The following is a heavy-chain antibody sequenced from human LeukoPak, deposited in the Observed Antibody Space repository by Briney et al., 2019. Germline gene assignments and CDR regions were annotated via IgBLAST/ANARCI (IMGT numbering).Heavy chain of an antibody. CDR2: IRYDASNK. D-gene: IGHD4-17*01. Sequence: GGSLRLSCAASGFTFSSYAMSWVRQAPGKGLEWVAFIRYDASNKYYADSVKGRFTISRDNSKNTLYLQMNSLRAEDTAVYYCAKRSTVTPYYFYYMDVWGRGTTVTISS. J-gene: IGHJ6*03. CDR3: AKRSTVTPYYFYYMDV. V-gene: IGHV3-30*02. CDR1: GFTFSSYA.